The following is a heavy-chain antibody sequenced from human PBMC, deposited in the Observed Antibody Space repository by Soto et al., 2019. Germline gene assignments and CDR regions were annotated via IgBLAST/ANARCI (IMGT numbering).Heavy chain of an antibody. V-gene: IGHV4-38-2*02. J-gene: IGHJ4*02. CDR2: ISHSGGS. CDR1: DYSIRTGYY. CDR3: AREGPPKWGFGFDS. D-gene: IGHD7-27*01. Sequence: PSETLSLTCGVSDYSIRTGYYWAWIRQSPTKGLEWIGSISHSGGSSYNPSLESRATISLDTSKNQFFLTMTSVTAADTAIYYCAREGPPKWGFGFDSWDQGLLVTVSS.